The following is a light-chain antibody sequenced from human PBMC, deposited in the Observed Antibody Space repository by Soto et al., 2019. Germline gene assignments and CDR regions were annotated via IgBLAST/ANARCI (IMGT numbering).Light chain of an antibody. CDR2: GAS. J-gene: IGKJ1*01. CDR3: QQFDRSLPSWT. V-gene: IGKV3-20*01. CDR1: QSVSSNY. Sequence: ETVLTQSPGTLSLSPGERATLSCRASQSVSSNYLAWYQHIPGQAPRLLIYGASTSATGIPDRFSGSGSGTDLTLTISRLEPEDFAVYYCQQFDRSLPSWTFGQGTKVE.